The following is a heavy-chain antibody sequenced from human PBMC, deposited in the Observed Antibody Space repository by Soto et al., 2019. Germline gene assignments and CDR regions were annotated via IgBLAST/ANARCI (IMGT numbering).Heavy chain of an antibody. CDR2: IYYSGST. Sequence: PSETLSLTCTVSGGSVSSCSYYWSWIRQPPGKGLEWIGYIYYSGSTNYNPSLKSRVTISVDTSKNQFSLKLSSVTAADTAVYYCARVLRYFDPWGQGTLVTVSS. D-gene: IGHD3-9*01. CDR3: ARVLRYFDP. V-gene: IGHV4-61*01. CDR1: GGSVSSCSYY. J-gene: IGHJ5*02.